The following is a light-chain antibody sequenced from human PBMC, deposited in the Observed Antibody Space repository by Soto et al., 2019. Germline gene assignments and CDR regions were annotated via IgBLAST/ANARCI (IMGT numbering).Light chain of an antibody. CDR1: QSISNF. V-gene: IGKV1-39*01. CDR2: AAS. CDR3: QQGYSTPRT. Sequence: DIQMTQSPSSLSASVGDRVTITCRASQSISNFLNWYQQKPGKATKLLIYAASSLLSGVPSRFSGSGSGTDFTLTISSLQPEDFSTYYCQQGYSTPRTFGQGTKLEIK. J-gene: IGKJ2*01.